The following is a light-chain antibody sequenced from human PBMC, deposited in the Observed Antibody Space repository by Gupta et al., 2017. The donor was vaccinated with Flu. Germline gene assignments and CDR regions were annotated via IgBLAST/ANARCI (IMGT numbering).Light chain of an antibody. J-gene: IGLJ2*01. Sequence: GQAVRITGSGETIASKYAYWYQQKPGQSPVRVICNDTERPSGIPGRFSGSTSGTTATLTITGVQAEEEADYYCHSEANSGHSRVFGGGTKLTVL. V-gene: IGLV3-25*01. CDR1: TIASKY. CDR2: NDT. CDR3: HSEANSGHSRV.